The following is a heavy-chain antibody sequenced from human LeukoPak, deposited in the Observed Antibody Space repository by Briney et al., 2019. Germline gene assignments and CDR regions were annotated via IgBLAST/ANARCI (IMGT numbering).Heavy chain of an antibody. J-gene: IGHJ4*02. V-gene: IGHV5-51*01. CDR3: ARGKAKQLAPFDY. Sequence: EESLKISCKGSGYSFTSYWIGWVRQMPGKGLEWMGIIYPGDSDTRYSPSFQGQVTISADKSVSTAYLQWSSLKASDTAMYYCARGKAKQLAPFDYWGQGTLVTVSS. CDR2: IYPGDSDT. D-gene: IGHD6-6*01. CDR1: GYSFTSYW.